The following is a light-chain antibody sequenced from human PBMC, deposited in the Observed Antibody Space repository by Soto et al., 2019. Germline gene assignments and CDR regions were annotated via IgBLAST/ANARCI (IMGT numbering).Light chain of an antibody. V-gene: IGKV4-1*01. CDR3: QQYYSTPQT. Sequence: DIVMTQSPGSLGVPLGERATINCKSSQSVLYSSSNKNYLAWYQQKPGQPPKLLIYWASTRESGVPDRFSGSGSGTDFTLTISSLQAEDVAVYYCQQYYSTPQTFGQGTKV. J-gene: IGKJ1*01. CDR2: WAS. CDR1: QSVLYSSSNKNY.